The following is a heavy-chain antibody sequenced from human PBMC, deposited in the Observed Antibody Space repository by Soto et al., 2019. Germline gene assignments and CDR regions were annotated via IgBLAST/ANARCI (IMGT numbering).Heavy chain of an antibody. CDR1: GFTFSNAW. CDR2: IKRKTDGGTT. D-gene: IGHD1-1*01. V-gene: IGHV3-15*01. Sequence: GGSLRLSCAASGFTFSNAWMSWVRQAPGKGLEWVGRIKRKTDGGTTDYAAPVKGRFTISRDDSKNTLYLQMNSLKTEDTAVYYCAKAISWVEGTHYYGMDVWGQGTTVTVSS. CDR3: AKAISWVEGTHYYGMDV. J-gene: IGHJ6*02.